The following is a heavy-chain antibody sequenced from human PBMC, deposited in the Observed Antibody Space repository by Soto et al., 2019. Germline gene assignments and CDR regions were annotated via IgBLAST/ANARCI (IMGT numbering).Heavy chain of an antibody. J-gene: IGHJ4*02. V-gene: IGHV3-33*01. D-gene: IGHD2-15*01. Sequence: GGSLRLSCAASGFTFSSYGMHWVRQAPGKGLEWVAVIWYDGSNKYYADSVKGRFTISRDNSKNTLYLQMNSLRAEDTAVYYCARASLVVPHKETEQGYYFDYWGQGTLVTVSS. CDR2: IWYDGSNK. CDR1: GFTFSSYG. CDR3: ARASLVVPHKETEQGYYFDY.